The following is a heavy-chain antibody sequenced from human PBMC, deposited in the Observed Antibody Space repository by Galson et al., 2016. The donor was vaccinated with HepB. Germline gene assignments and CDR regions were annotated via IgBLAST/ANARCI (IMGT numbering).Heavy chain of an antibody. CDR3: AKRGAAADTLPYYYALDF. Sequence: SLRLSCAASGFVFSRYAMTWVRQAPGKGLEWVAAIRDSGVVTYYADSVKGRFTIFRDNHKNTLYLQMNSLRAEDTAVYYCAKRGAAADTLPYYYALDFWGQGTTVTVSS. V-gene: IGHV3-23*01. CDR1: GFVFSRYA. D-gene: IGHD6-13*01. J-gene: IGHJ6*02. CDR2: IRDSGVVT.